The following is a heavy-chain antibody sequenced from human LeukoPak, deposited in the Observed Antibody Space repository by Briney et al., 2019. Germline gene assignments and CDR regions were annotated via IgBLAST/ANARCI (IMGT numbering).Heavy chain of an antibody. CDR1: GGSIISTTYY. D-gene: IGHD6-13*01. J-gene: IGHJ6*03. V-gene: IGHV4-39*07. CDR3: ARASGSSWYERRLHAYYYYMDV. CDR2: IDYSGST. Sequence: SETLSLTCTVSGGSIISTTYYWGWIRQPPGEGLEWIGSIDYSGSTYYNPSLKSRVTISVDTSKNQFSLNLSSVTAADTAVYSCARASGSSWYERRLHAYYYYMDVWGKGTTVTVSS.